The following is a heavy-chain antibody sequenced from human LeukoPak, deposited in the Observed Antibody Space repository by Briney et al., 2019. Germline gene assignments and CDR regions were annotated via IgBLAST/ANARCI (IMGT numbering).Heavy chain of an antibody. D-gene: IGHD2-21*02. CDR2: ISSDGSRV. Sequence: GGSLRLSCAASGFTFSDYWMHWVRQAPGKGLVWVSRISSDGSRVTYADSVKGRFTISRDNAKNTLYLQMNSLRAEDTAVYYCARDRRTNTVVVTAIGYNWFDPWGQGTLVTVSS. CDR3: ARDRRTNTVVVTAIGYNWFDP. CDR1: GFTFSDYW. J-gene: IGHJ5*02. V-gene: IGHV3-74*01.